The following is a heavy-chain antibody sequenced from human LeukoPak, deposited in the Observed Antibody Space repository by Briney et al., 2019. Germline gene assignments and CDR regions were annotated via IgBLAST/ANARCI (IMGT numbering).Heavy chain of an antibody. CDR1: GGSFSGYY. Sequence: SETLSLTCAVYGGSFSGYYWTWIRQSPGKGLEWIGEIHRSGSANYNPSLKSRLTMSVDTSKNQFSLKLSSVTAADTAVYYCARARYAYYYYYMDVWGRGTTVTISS. D-gene: IGHD3-9*01. J-gene: IGHJ6*03. V-gene: IGHV4-34*01. CDR2: IHRSGSA. CDR3: ARARYAYYYYYMDV.